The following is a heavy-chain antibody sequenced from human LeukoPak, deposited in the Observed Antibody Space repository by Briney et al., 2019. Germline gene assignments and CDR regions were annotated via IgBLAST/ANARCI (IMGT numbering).Heavy chain of an antibody. J-gene: IGHJ4*02. CDR2: INSDGSIT. CDR1: GFTFSSYW. Sequence: PGGSLRLFCAASGFTFSSYWMHWVGQAPGKGLVWVSRINSDGSITTYADSVRGRFTISRDNAKSTLYLQMNSLRAEDTAVYYCASSTQISKYADYWGQGALVSVSS. CDR3: ASSTQISKYADY. D-gene: IGHD2-2*01. V-gene: IGHV3-74*01.